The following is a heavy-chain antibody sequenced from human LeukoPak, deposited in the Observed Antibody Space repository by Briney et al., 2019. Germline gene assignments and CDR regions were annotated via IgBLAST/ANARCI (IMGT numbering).Heavy chain of an antibody. CDR3: AKHVRFSIDYSYYGMDV. CDR2: ISGSGTRT. D-gene: IGHD3-3*01. CDR1: GFTSTTYV. V-gene: IGHV3-23*01. Sequence: GSLRLSCAASGFTSTTYVMNWVRQAPGEGLEWVSGISGSGTRTYYADSVKGRFSISRDNSKNTLYMQMNSLRAEDTAVYYCAKHVRFSIDYSYYGMDVWGQGTTATVSS. J-gene: IGHJ6*02.